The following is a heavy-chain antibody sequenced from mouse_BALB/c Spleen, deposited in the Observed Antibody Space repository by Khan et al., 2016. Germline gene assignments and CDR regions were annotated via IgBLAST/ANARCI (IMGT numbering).Heavy chain of an antibody. CDR2: IAPGSGST. V-gene: IGHV1S41*01. J-gene: IGHJ2*01. CDR1: GYTFTSYW. D-gene: IGHD2-3*01. CDR3: ARWGYYYFDY. Sequence: LVKPGASVKLSFKSSGYTFTSYWINWIKQRPGQVLEWIGRIAPGSGSTYYNEMFKGKATLTVDTSASTAYIQLSSLSSEDSAVYFCARWGYYYFDYWGQGTTLTVSS.